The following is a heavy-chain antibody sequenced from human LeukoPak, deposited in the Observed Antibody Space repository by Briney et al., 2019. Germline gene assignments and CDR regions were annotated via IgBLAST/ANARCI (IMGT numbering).Heavy chain of an antibody. Sequence: PGGSLRLSCAASGFTFSSYSMNWVRQAPGQGLEWVSYISISSGTIDYADSVKGRFTISRDNAKKSLYLQMNSLRAEDTAVYYCARSELGYNYYYMDVWGKGTTVTISS. V-gene: IGHV3-48*04. J-gene: IGHJ6*03. CDR1: GFTFSSYS. CDR2: ISISSGTI. CDR3: ARSELGYNYYYMDV. D-gene: IGHD3-10*01.